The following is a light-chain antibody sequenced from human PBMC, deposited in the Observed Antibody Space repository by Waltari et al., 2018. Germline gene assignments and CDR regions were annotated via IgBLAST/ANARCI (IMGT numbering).Light chain of an antibody. Sequence: QSALTQPRSVSGSPGQSVTISCTGTSSDVGAYNHVSWYQQHPGKAPKLMIYGVSKRPSGVPDRFSGSKSGSTASLAIAGLQAEDEGDYDCCSYAGTYTVRVFGGGTKVTVL. CDR3: CSYAGTYTVRV. J-gene: IGLJ3*02. V-gene: IGLV2-11*01. CDR1: SSDVGAYNH. CDR2: GVS.